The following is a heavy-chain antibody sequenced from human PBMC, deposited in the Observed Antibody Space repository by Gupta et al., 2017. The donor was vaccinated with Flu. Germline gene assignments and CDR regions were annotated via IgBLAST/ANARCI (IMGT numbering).Heavy chain of an antibody. CDR2: VGAGGDRT. D-gene: IGHD6-13*01. CDR3: AKDRSGNPAIDY. CDR1: GLTFSDYA. J-gene: IGHJ4*02. V-gene: IGHV3-23*01. Sequence: EVQLLESGGALVQPGGSLRLSCAASGLTFSDYAMNWVRQAPGKGLEWISTVGAGGDRTDHADSVMGRFTISRDNSKNTVYLQMNSLRGDDTAVYYCAKDRSGNPAIDYWGQGTLVTVSA.